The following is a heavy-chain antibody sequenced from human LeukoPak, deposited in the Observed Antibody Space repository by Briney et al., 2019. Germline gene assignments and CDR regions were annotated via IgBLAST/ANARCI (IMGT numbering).Heavy chain of an antibody. V-gene: IGHV4-61*02. CDR3: ARRLAAAGPDYYYYYYYMDV. J-gene: IGHJ6*03. CDR1: GGSTSSGSYY. CDR2: IYTSGST. Sequence: SETLSLTCTVSGGSTSSGSYYWSWIRQPAGKGLEWIGRIYTSGSTNYNPSLKSRVTISVDTSKNQFSLKLSSVTAADTAVYYCARRLAAAGPDYYYYYYYMDVWGKGTTVTVSS. D-gene: IGHD6-13*01.